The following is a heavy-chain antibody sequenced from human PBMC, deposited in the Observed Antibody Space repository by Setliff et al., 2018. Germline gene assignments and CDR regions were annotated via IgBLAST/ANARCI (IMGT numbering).Heavy chain of an antibody. Sequence: SLRLSCAASGFTFSSSAMAWVRQAPGKGLEWVSAISSTITSTYYADSVKGRFTISRDNSKNTLYLQMNSLRAEDTAVYYCCSGSYLFVYWGQGSLVTVSS. CDR1: GFTFSSSA. J-gene: IGHJ4*02. CDR2: ISSTITST. CDR3: CSGSYLFVY. V-gene: IGHV3-23*01. D-gene: IGHD1-26*01.